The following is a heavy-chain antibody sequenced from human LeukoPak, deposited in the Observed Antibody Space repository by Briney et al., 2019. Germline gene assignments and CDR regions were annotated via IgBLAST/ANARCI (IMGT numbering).Heavy chain of an antibody. D-gene: IGHD6-19*01. V-gene: IGHV3-30-3*01. CDR2: ISYDGSNK. J-gene: IGHJ6*02. Sequence: PGRSLRLSCAACGFTFSSYTMHWVRQAPGEGLEWVAVISYDGSNKYYTDSVKGRFTISRDNSKNTLYLQMNSLRAEDTAVYYCASLWSAVAGSAGMDVWGQGTTVTVSS. CDR3: ASLWSAVAGSAGMDV. CDR1: GFTFSSYT.